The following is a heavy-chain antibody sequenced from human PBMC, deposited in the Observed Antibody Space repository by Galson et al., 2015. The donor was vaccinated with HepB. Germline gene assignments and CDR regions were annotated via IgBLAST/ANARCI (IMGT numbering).Heavy chain of an antibody. D-gene: IGHD3-10*01. CDR2: ISYDGSNK. Sequence: SLRLSCAASGFTFSSFGMHWARQAPGKGLEWVAVISYDGSNKNYADSVKGRFTISRDKSKNTLYLQMNSLRAEDTAVYYCAKDSGRGWFGSKSYNWLDPWGQGTLVTVSS. CDR1: GFTFSSFG. CDR3: AKDSGRGWFGSKSYNWLDP. V-gene: IGHV3-30*18. J-gene: IGHJ5*02.